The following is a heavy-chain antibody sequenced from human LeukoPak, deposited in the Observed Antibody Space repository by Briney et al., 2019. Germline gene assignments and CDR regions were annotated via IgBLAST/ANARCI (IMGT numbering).Heavy chain of an antibody. CDR3: ARHSYDGGPYDY. J-gene: IGHJ4*02. D-gene: IGHD3-16*01. CDR2: IYYTGST. Sequence: TSETLSLTCTVSDGSSISSSWNWIRQPPGKGLEWIGYIYYTGSTNYNPSLKSRVTISVDTSKNQFSLNLISVTAADTAVYYCARHSYDGGPYDYWGQGTLVTVSS. CDR1: DGSSISSS. V-gene: IGHV4-59*08.